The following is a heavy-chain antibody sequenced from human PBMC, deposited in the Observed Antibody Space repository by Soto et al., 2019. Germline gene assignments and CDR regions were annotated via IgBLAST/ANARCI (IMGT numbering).Heavy chain of an antibody. CDR3: ARDSPYSFDY. D-gene: IGHD2-15*01. V-gene: IGHV3-48*01. CDR2: IGTSTSTV. Sequence: EVQLVESGGGLVQPGGSLRLSCTASGFTFSDYSMNWVRQAPGKGLEWASYIGTSTSTVYYADSVEGRFSISRENAKNSMNLQMDSLRAEDTAVYYCARDSPYSFDYRGQGILVTVSP. CDR1: GFTFSDYS. J-gene: IGHJ4*02.